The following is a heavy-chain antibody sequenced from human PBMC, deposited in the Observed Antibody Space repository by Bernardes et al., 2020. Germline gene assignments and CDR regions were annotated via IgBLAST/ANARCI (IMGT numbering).Heavy chain of an antibody. CDR3: ARGPWELLQLHWYFDL. V-gene: IGHV4-31*03. J-gene: IGHJ2*01. CDR2: IYYSGST. D-gene: IGHD1-26*01. CDR1: GGSISSGGYY. Sequence: SETLSLTCTVSGGSISSGGYYWSWIRQHPGKGLEWIGYIYYSGSTYYNPSLKSRVTISVDTSKNQFSLKLSSVTAADTAVYYCARGPWELLQLHWYFDLWGRGTLVTVSS.